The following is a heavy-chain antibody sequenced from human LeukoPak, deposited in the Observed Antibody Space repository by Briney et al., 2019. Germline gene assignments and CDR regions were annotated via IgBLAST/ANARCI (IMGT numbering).Heavy chain of an antibody. D-gene: IGHD3-10*01. CDR3: AIMVLGLRDPR. J-gene: IGHJ4*02. CDR2: MNPNNGNT. V-gene: IGHV1-8*01. CDR1: GCTFISYD. Sequence: ASVKVSCKASGCTFISYDINWVRQATGQGLEWMGWMNPNNGNTDYAQNFRGRVTMTRDTSISTAYMELGGLTSDDTAVYYCAIMVLGLRDPRWGQGTLVTVSS.